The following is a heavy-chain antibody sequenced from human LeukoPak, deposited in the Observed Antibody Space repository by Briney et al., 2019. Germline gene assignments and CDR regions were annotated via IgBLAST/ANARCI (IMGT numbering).Heavy chain of an antibody. V-gene: IGHV4-59*12. CDR3: ARRGLGYCSSTSCRRGYYYMDV. Sequence: PSETLSLTCTVSGGSISSYYWSWIRQPPGKGLEWIGYIYYSGSTNYSPSLKSRVTISVDTSKNQFSLKLSSVTAADTAVYYCARRGLGYCSSTSCRRGYYYMDVWGKGTTVTISS. CDR1: GGSISSYY. J-gene: IGHJ6*03. D-gene: IGHD2-2*01. CDR2: IYYSGST.